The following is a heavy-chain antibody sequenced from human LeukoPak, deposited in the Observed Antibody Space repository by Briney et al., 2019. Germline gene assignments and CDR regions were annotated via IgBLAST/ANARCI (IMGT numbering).Heavy chain of an antibody. CDR3: AKDVSRMSYYYMDV. D-gene: IGHD2-15*01. Sequence: SLRLSCAASGFTFDDYAMHGARQAPGKGLEWVSGISWNSGSIGYADSVKGRFTISKDNAKNSLYLQMNSLRAEDMALYYCAKDVSRMSYYYMDVWGKGTTVTVSS. J-gene: IGHJ6*03. CDR2: ISWNSGSI. CDR1: GFTFDDYA. V-gene: IGHV3-9*03.